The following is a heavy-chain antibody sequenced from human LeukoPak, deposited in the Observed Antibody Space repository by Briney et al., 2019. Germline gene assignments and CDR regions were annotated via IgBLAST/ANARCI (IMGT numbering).Heavy chain of an antibody. J-gene: IGHJ3*02. Sequence: PGGSLRLSCAASGFTFSSYAMSWVRQAPGKGLEWVLAISGSGGSTYYADSVKGRFTISRDNSKNTLYLQMNSLRAEDTAVYYCAKGPTRRGIRDAFDIWGQGTMVTVSS. D-gene: IGHD3-16*01. CDR1: GFTFSSYA. CDR3: AKGPTRRGIRDAFDI. V-gene: IGHV3-23*01. CDR2: ISGSGGST.